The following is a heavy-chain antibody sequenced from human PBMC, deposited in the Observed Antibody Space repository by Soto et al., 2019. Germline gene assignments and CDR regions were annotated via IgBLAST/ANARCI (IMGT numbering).Heavy chain of an antibody. J-gene: IGHJ3*02. CDR2: ISGSGGST. CDR1: GFTFSSYA. V-gene: IGHV3-23*01. D-gene: IGHD6-13*01. CDR3: AKDMGPGAAGILAINAFDI. Sequence: GGSLRLSCAASGFTFSSYAMSWVRQAPGKGLEWVSAISGSGGSTYYADSVKGRFTISRDNSKNTLYLQMNSLRAEDTAVYYCAKDMGPGAAGILAINAFDIWGQGTMVTVSS.